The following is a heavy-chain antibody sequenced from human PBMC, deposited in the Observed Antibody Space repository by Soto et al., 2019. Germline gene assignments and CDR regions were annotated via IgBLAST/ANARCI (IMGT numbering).Heavy chain of an antibody. V-gene: IGHV1-69*01. Sequence: QVQLVQSGAEVKKPGSSVKVSCNASGGSFNKYVITWVRQAPGQGLEWMGGIIPFLNTADYAQKFQGRITISADDDTRTAYMELRSLTSADTSTYYCARDQGDYYASSGQMATYLGQGTVVTVSP. CDR2: IIPFLNTA. J-gene: IGHJ1*01. CDR1: GGSFNKYV. CDR3: ARDQGDYYASSGQMATY. D-gene: IGHD3-22*01.